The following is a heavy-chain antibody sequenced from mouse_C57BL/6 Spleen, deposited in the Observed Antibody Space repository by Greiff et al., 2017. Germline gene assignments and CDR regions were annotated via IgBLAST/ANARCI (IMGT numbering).Heavy chain of an antibody. V-gene: IGHV1-55*01. Sequence: LQQPGASVKMSCKASGYTFTSYWITWVKQRPGQGLEWIGDIYPGSGSTNYNEKFKSKATLTVDTSSSTAYMQLSSLTSEDSAVYYCARWYDGYPFDYWGQGTTLTVSS. CDR1: GYTFTSYW. CDR3: ARWYDGYPFDY. J-gene: IGHJ2*01. CDR2: IYPGSGST. D-gene: IGHD2-3*01.